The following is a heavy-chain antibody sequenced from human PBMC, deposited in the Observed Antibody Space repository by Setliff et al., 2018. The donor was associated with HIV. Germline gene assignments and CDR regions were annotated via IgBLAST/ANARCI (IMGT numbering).Heavy chain of an antibody. V-gene: IGHV4-34*01. Sequence: SETLSLTCAVYGESFSSFYWTWIRQPPGKGLEWIGDINHNGDTNFNPSLKSRVTMSVDTSKNQFSLRLSSVTAADTAVYYCARLNNGAHYFHFDYWGQGTLVTVSS. J-gene: IGHJ4*02. CDR1: GESFSSFY. CDR3: ARLNNGAHYFHFDY. D-gene: IGHD1-20*01. CDR2: INHNGDT.